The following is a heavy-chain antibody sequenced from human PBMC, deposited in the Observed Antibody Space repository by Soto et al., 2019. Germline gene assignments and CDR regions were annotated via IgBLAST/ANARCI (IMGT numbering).Heavy chain of an antibody. CDR1: GFTFSSYW. Sequence: EVQLVESGGGLVQPGGSLRLSCVGSGFTFSSYWMNWVRQTAGEGLEWVANTGQDGNERHYMDSVKGRFTVSRDNGRSSLYLDMSSLRVEDTGVYYCLSGTSGRNVGQFGDWGQGTLVTVSS. V-gene: IGHV3-7*01. CDR2: TGQDGNER. J-gene: IGHJ4*02. D-gene: IGHD3-3*01. CDR3: LSGTSGRNVGQFGD.